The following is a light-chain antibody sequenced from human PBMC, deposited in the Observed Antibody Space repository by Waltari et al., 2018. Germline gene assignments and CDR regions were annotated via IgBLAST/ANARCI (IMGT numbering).Light chain of an antibody. V-gene: IGKV1-5*03. J-gene: IGKJ1*01. CDR2: RAS. Sequence: IQMTQSPSTLSASVGDRVTNHCRASQSITNWLAWYQQKPGKAPKPLIYRASNLESGVPSRFSGSGSGTEFTLTISSLQPDDFATYYCQQYDNYWTFGQGTKVEIK. CDR3: QQYDNYWT. CDR1: QSITNW.